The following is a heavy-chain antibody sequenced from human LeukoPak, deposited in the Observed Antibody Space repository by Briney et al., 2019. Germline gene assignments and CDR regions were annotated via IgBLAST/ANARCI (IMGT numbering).Heavy chain of an antibody. CDR3: ARVLGYSYGYAFDI. Sequence: KPSETLSLTCTVSGGSISSSSYYWSWIRQPPGKGLEWIGYIYYSGSTNYNPSLKSRVTISVDTSKNQFSLKLSSVTAADTAVYYCARVLGYSYGYAFDIWGQGTMVTVSS. CDR2: IYYSGST. V-gene: IGHV4-61*01. CDR1: GGSISSSSYY. J-gene: IGHJ3*02. D-gene: IGHD5-18*01.